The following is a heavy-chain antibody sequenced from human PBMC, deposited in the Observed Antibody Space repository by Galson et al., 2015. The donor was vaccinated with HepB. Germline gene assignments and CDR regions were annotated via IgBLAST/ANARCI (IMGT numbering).Heavy chain of an antibody. V-gene: IGHV4-59*01. J-gene: IGHJ2*01. CDR1: GGSISSYY. CDR2: IYYSGST. D-gene: IGHD2-15*01. Sequence: LTCTVSGGSISSYYWSWIRQPPGKGLEWIGYIYYSGSTNYNPSLKSRVTISVDTSKNQFSLKLSSVTAADTAVYYCARGGPSNCSGGSCYSVPIYFDLWGRGTLVTVSS. CDR3: ARGGPSNCSGGSCYSVPIYFDL.